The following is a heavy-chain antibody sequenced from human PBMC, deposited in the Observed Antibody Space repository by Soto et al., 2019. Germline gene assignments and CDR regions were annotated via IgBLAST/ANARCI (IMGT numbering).Heavy chain of an antibody. V-gene: IGHV1-46*01. D-gene: IGHD4-17*01. CDR1: GYTFTSYY. CDR2: INPSGGST. CDR3: VKDVHGDFGHLDF. Sequence: ASVKVSCKASGYTFTSYYMHWVRQAPGQGLEWMGIINPSGGSTSYAQKFQGRVTISKDNAKSSLFLQMNSLRPEDTALYYCVKDVHGDFGHLDFWGQGTLVTVSS. J-gene: IGHJ4*02.